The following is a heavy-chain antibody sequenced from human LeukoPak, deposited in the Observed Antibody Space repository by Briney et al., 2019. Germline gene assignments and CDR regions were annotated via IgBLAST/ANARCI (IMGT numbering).Heavy chain of an antibody. Sequence: SETLSLTCAVYGGSFSGYYWSWIRQPPGKGLEWVGEINHSGSTNYNPSLKSRVTISVDTSKNQFSLKLSSVTAADTAVYYCARPYGGNSFTDYWGQGTLATVSS. J-gene: IGHJ4*02. V-gene: IGHV4-34*01. CDR3: ARPYGGNSFTDY. CDR2: INHSGST. CDR1: GGSFSGYY. D-gene: IGHD4-23*01.